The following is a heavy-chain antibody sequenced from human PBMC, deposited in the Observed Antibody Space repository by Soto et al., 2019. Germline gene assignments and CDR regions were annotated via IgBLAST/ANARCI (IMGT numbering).Heavy chain of an antibody. J-gene: IGHJ5*02. D-gene: IGHD6-13*01. CDR1: GYTFTSYY. CDR2: INPSGGYT. CDR3: ATVDGIAAAGRGDWFDP. V-gene: IGHV1-46*01. Sequence: ASVKVSCKASGYTFTSYYMNWVRQAPGQGLEWLGIINPSGGYTTYAQKFQGRVTMTEDTSTDTAYMELSSLRSEDTAVYYCATVDGIAAAGRGDWFDPWGQGTLVTVS.